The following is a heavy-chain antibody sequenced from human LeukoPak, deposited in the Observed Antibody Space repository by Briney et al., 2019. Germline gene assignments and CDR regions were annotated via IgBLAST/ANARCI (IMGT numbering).Heavy chain of an antibody. CDR1: GYTFTSYY. D-gene: IGHD3-10*01. Sequence: ASVNVSFKASGYTFTSYYMHWVRQARGQGLEWMGIINPSRGSTSYAQKFQGRDTMTRDTSTSTVYMELSSPRSENTAVYYCARGGHYYYYYMDVWGKGTTVTVSS. V-gene: IGHV1-46*03. CDR3: ARGGHYYYYYMDV. CDR2: INPSRGST. J-gene: IGHJ6*03.